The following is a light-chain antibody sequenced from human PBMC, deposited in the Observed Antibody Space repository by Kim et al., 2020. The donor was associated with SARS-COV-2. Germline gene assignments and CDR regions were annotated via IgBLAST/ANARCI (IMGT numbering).Light chain of an antibody. V-gene: IGKV3-20*01. CDR1: QTVNNNF. J-gene: IGKJ4*01. CDR3: QQYGESLT. Sequence: SWSPGERATLSCRASQTVNNNFLAWYQQKPGQPPRLLIYGASTRATGIPDRFSGSGSGTDFILTLSRLEPEDFAVYYCQQYGESLTFGGGTKLEI. CDR2: GAS.